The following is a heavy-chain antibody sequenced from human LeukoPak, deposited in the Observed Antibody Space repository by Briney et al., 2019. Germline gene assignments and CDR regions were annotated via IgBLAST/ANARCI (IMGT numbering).Heavy chain of an antibody. D-gene: IGHD6-13*01. V-gene: IGHV3-30*18. CDR2: ISYDGSNP. CDR3: AKMSIAAAGTVY. J-gene: IGHJ4*02. Sequence: GGSLRLSCAASGFTFSSFGMHWVRQAPGKGLEWVAVISYDGSNPYYADSVKGRFTISRDNSKNTLYLQMNSLRAEDTAVYYCAKMSIAAAGTVYWGQGTLVTVSS. CDR1: GFTFSSFG.